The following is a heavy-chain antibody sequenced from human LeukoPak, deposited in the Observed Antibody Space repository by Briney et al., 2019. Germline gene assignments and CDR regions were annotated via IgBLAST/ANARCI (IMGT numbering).Heavy chain of an antibody. CDR3: AREGRNYGSGTLDY. CDR1: GGSISSYY. J-gene: IGHJ4*02. CDR2: IYYSGST. D-gene: IGHD3-10*01. Sequence: SETLSLTCTVSGGSISSYYWSWIRQPPGKGLEWIGYIYYSGSTNYNPSLKSRVTISVDTSKNQFSLKLSSATAADTAVYYCAREGRNYGSGTLDYWGQGTLVTVSS. V-gene: IGHV4-59*12.